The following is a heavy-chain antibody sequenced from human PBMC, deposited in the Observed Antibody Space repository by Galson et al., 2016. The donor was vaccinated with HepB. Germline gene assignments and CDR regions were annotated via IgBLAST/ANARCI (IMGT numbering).Heavy chain of an antibody. D-gene: IGHD1-1*01. CDR2: ISYRGYS. J-gene: IGHJ4*02. CDR1: GASITTSGYY. CDR3: ARPYNVHGGFYIDY. Sequence: SETLSLTCTVSGASITTSGYYWGWVRQAPGKGPEWIGSISYRGYSFYNPSLKSRVTISADTSKNQFSLKVTSLSAADTATYYCARPYNVHGGFYIDYWGRGTLVTVSA. V-gene: IGHV4-39*01.